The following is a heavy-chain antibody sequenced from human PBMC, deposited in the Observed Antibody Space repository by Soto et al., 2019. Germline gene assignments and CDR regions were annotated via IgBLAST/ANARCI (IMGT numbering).Heavy chain of an antibody. CDR3: ATVLGERPNYYFDY. CDR1: GYTLTELS. D-gene: IGHD3-16*01. Sequence: GASVKVSCKVSGYTLTELSMHWVRQAPGKGLEWMGGFDPEDGETIYAQKFQGRVTMTEDTSTDTAYMELSSLRSEDTAVYYCATVLGERPNYYFDYWGQGTLVTVSS. CDR2: FDPEDGET. V-gene: IGHV1-24*01. J-gene: IGHJ4*02.